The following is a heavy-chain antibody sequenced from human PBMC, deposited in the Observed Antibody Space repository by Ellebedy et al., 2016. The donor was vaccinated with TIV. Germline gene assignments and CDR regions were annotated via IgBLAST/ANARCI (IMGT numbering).Heavy chain of an antibody. CDR2: ISSGSSSI. J-gene: IGHJ6*02. D-gene: IGHD6-19*01. V-gene: IGHV3-48*01. Sequence: GESLKISCAASGFTFSLYSMYWVRQAPGKGLEWISYISSGSSSIYYADSVKGRFTITRDNDKNLLYLQMSSLRVEDTAVYYCARDFRQWLAQGDALDVWGQGTTVTVSS. CDR3: ARDFRQWLAQGDALDV. CDR1: GFTFSLYS.